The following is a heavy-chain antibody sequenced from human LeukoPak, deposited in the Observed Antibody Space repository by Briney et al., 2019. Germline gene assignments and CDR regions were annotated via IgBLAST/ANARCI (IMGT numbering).Heavy chain of an antibody. D-gene: IGHD4-17*01. Sequence: PGGSLRLSCAASGFTFSSYWMHWVRQAPGKGMGWVSRINSDGSSTSYADSVKGRFTISRDNPKNTLYLQMNSLRAEDTAVYYCARVNGDYYYYYYMDVWGKGTTVTVSS. V-gene: IGHV3-74*01. CDR3: ARVNGDYYYYYYMDV. CDR2: INSDGSST. J-gene: IGHJ6*03. CDR1: GFTFSSYW.